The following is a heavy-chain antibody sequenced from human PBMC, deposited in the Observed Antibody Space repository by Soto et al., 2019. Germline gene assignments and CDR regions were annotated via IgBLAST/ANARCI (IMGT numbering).Heavy chain of an antibody. D-gene: IGHD5-12*01. Sequence: GGSLRLSCAASGFTFSSYDMHWVRQATGKGLEWVSAIGTAGDTYYPGSVKGRFTISRENAKNSLYLQMNSLRAEDTAVYYCARDWSIVAGGDGMDVWGQGTTVTVSS. CDR1: GFTFSSYD. J-gene: IGHJ6*02. CDR3: ARDWSIVAGGDGMDV. V-gene: IGHV3-13*01. CDR2: IGTAGDT.